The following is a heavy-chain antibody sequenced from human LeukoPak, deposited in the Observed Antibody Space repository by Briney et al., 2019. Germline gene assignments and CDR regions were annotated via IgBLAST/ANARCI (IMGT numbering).Heavy chain of an antibody. J-gene: IGHJ3*02. CDR1: GYTFTSYG. D-gene: IGHD3-22*01. CDR3: ASTDSSGYYARTGGAFDI. Sequence: ASVKVSCKASGYTFTSYGISWVRQAPGQGLEWMGWISAYNGNTNYAQKLQGRVTMTTDTSTSTAYTELRSLRSDDTAVYYCASTDSSGYYARTGGAFDIWGQGTMVTVSS. V-gene: IGHV1-18*01. CDR2: ISAYNGNT.